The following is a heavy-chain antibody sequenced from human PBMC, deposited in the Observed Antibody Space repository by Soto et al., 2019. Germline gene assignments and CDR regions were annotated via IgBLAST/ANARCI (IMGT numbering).Heavy chain of an antibody. D-gene: IGHD6-13*01. V-gene: IGHV2-5*02. CDR3: AHRRLAAAGGLMDV. CDR2: IYWDDDK. J-gene: IGHJ6*02. Sequence: QITLKESGPTLVKPTQTLTLTCTFSGFSLSTSGVGVGWIRQPPGKALEWLALIYWDDDKRYSPSLKSRLTITKDTSKNQVVLTITNMDPVDTATYYCAHRRLAAAGGLMDVWGQGTTVTVSS. CDR1: GFSLSTSGVG.